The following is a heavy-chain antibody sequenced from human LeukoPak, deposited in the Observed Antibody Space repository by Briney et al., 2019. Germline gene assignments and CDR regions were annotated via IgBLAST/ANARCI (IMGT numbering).Heavy chain of an antibody. CDR2: ISSSSSTI. Sequence: PGGSLRLSCAASGFTLSSYTVNWVRQAPGKGLEWVSYISSSSSTIYYADSVKGRFTISRDNAKNSLYLQMNSLRAEDTAVYYCARGSSSWYMMVVWGQGTLVTVSS. D-gene: IGHD6-13*01. V-gene: IGHV3-48*01. CDR1: GFTLSSYT. J-gene: IGHJ4*02. CDR3: ARGSSSWYMMVV.